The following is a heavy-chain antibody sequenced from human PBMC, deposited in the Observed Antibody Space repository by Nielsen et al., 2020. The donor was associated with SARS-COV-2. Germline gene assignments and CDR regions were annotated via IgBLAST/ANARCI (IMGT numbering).Heavy chain of an antibody. D-gene: IGHD1-1*01. J-gene: IGHJ6*02. CDR1: GDSMRSYY. CDR3: ARGSWVRGDQGYYYYGMDV. CDR2: SYYSGGT. Sequence: SETLSLTCTVSGDSMRSYYWSWVRQSPGKGLEWIGNSYYSGGTKYNPSLKSRVTISVDTSKNQFSLKLSSVTAADTAVYYCARGSWVRGDQGYYYYGMDVWGQGTTVTVSS. V-gene: IGHV4-59*12.